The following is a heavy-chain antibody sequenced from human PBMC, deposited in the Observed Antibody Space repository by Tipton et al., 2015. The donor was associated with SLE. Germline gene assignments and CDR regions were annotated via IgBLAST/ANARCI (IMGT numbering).Heavy chain of an antibody. CDR3: ARGTDRGSSAYAGAFDF. CDR2: FHHKGSS. CDR1: DYSISSGSY. J-gene: IGHJ3*01. D-gene: IGHD3-22*01. V-gene: IGHV4-38-2*02. Sequence: TLSLTCSVSDYSISSGSYWGWIRQPPGKGLEWVGSFHHKGSSYYSPSLGSRVTISGDTSRNQFSLTLSSVTAADTAVYYCARGTDRGSSAYAGAFDFWGQGTVVTVSS.